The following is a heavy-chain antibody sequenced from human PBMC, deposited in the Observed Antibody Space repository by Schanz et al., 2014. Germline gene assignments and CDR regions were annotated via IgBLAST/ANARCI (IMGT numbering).Heavy chain of an antibody. CDR2: INTGSNYI. J-gene: IGHJ4*02. D-gene: IGHD3-10*01. Sequence: VQLAESGGGLVQPGGSLRLSCAASEFTFSTDAMSWIRQAPGKGLEWISFINTGSNYINYADSVKGRFTISRDNTKNSLYLQMNSLRAEDTAVYYCARIGGSVFDYWAQGTLVTVSS. CDR1: EFTFSTDA. CDR3: ARIGGSVFDY. V-gene: IGHV3-11*05.